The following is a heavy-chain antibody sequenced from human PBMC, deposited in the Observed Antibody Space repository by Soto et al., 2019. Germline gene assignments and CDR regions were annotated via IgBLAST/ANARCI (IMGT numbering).Heavy chain of an antibody. D-gene: IGHD6-13*01. CDR2: IYYSGST. CDR1: GGSISSYY. Sequence: PSETLSLTCTVSGGSISSYYWSWIRQPPGKGLEWIGYIYYSGSTNYNPSLKSRVTISVDTSKNQFSLKLSSVTAADTAVYYCAGEVRRGIHDYMDVWGKGTTVTVSS. CDR3: AGEVRRGIHDYMDV. J-gene: IGHJ6*03. V-gene: IGHV4-59*01.